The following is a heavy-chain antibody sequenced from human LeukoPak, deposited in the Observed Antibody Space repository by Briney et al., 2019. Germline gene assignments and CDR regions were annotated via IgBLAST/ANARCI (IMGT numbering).Heavy chain of an antibody. Sequence: GRSLRLSCAASGFTFSSYAMHWVRQAPGKGLEWVAVISSDGSNRYYADSVKGRFTISRDNSKNTLYLQMNSLRAEDTAVYYCARDRSGYCNSISCYWGSFDYWGQGTLVTVSS. J-gene: IGHJ4*02. V-gene: IGHV3-30-3*01. D-gene: IGHD2-2*01. CDR2: ISSDGSNR. CDR1: GFTFSSYA. CDR3: ARDRSGYCNSISCYWGSFDY.